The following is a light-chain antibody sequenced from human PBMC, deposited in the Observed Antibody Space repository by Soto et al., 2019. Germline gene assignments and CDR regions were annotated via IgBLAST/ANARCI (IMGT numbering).Light chain of an antibody. V-gene: IGKV1-9*01. CDR1: QGISNS. CDR3: QQLYRYPIT. CDR2: SAS. Sequence: LTLPQSPPLLSLAAGEKGPITCRASQGISNSLAWYQQKPGKAPKLLIYSASTLQSGVPSRFSGGFSGTEFTLTISSLQPEDFATYYCQQLYRYPITFGQGTRLEIK. J-gene: IGKJ5*01.